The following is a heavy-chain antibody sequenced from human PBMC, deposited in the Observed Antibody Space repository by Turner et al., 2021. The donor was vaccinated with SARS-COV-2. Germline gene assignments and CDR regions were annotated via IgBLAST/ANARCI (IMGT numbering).Heavy chain of an antibody. V-gene: IGHV4-39*01. J-gene: IGHJ4*02. CDR3: ARSYHTYYFDY. CDR2: IFSSGST. CDR1: RGSITSSTYY. Sequence: QLQLQESGPGLVKPSETLSLTCTVSRGSITSSTYYWGWIRQPPGKGLDWIGSIFSSGSTYYNPSLKSRVTISVDTSKNQFSLKLTSVTAADTAVYYCARSYHTYYFDYWGQGTLGTVSS. D-gene: IGHD2-2*01.